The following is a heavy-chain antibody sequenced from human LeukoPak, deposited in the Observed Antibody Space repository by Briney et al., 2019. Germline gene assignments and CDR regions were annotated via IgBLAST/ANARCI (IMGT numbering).Heavy chain of an antibody. V-gene: IGHV1-2*06. Sequence: ASVKVSCKTSGYTFSGSYIHWVRQAPGQGLEWMGRINPNSGDTNYAQNFQGRVTMTRDRSISTAYMELSRLTSDDTAVYYCARASFWESPINWFAPWGQGTLVTVSS. CDR1: GYTFSGSY. D-gene: IGHD3-16*01. CDR2: INPNSGDT. J-gene: IGHJ5*02. CDR3: ARASFWESPINWFAP.